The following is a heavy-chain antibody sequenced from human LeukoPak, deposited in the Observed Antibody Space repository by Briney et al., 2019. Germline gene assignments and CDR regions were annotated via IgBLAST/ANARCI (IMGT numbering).Heavy chain of an antibody. D-gene: IGHD4-11*01. V-gene: IGHV3-33*06. J-gene: IGHJ4*02. CDR3: AKDLGTTDRYFDY. CDR2: IWYDGSNK. CDR1: GFTFSSYG. Sequence: GGSLRLSCAASGFTFSSYGMHWVRQAPGKGLEWVAVIWYDGSNKYHADSVKGRFTISRDNSKNTLYLQMNSLRAEDTAVYYCAKDLGTTDRYFDYWGQGTLVTVSS.